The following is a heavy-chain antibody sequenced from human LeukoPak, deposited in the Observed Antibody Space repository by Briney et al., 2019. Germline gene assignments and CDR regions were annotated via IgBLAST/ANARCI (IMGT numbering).Heavy chain of an antibody. CDR1: GGSISGYY. J-gene: IGHJ3*02. Sequence: SETLSLTCTVSGGSISGYYWSWIRQPPGKGLEWLGYIYYSGTTNYNPSLNSRLTISVDTSKNQFSLKLSSVTATDTAVYYCAREGRKDIVVVPAAIPYDAFDIWGQGTMVTVSS. CDR2: IYYSGTT. CDR3: AREGRKDIVVVPAAIPYDAFDI. V-gene: IGHV4-59*12. D-gene: IGHD2-2*02.